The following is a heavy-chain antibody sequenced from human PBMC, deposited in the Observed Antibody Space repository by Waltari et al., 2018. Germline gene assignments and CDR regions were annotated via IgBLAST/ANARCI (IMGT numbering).Heavy chain of an antibody. V-gene: IGHV3-7*01. CDR2: ITTDGSEE. CDR1: GFTLSSYW. D-gene: IGHD3-22*01. Sequence: EVPVVGAGRGLVQPGWSLGLSCASSGFTLSSYWTSWVRQAPGKGLEWVANITTDGSEEYYVDSVRGRFTISRDNAKNSLFLQMNSLRPEDTAVYYCARDQWFAFDIWGQGTMVTVSS. J-gene: IGHJ3*02. CDR3: ARDQWFAFDI.